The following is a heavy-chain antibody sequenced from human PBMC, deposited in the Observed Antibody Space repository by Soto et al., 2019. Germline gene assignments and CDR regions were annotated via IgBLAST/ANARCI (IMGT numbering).Heavy chain of an antibody. D-gene: IGHD3-10*01. CDR1: GDTFTNFG. J-gene: IGHJ5*02. V-gene: IGHV1-18*01. CDR3: ARVLRGVVNWFDR. CDR2: IATYNSNR. Sequence: GASVKVSCETSGDTFTNFGLSWVRQAPGQGLEWMGWIATYNSNRNYAQKIQGRLTLTTDTSTSTAYMELKSLGYDDTAVYYCARVLRGVVNWFDRWGQGTLVTVS.